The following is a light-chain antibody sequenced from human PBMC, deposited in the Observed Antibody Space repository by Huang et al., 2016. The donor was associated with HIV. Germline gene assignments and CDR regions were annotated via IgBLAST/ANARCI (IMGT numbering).Light chain of an antibody. Sequence: EIVITQSPVTLSVSPGETATLSCRASQSVGHKLAWYQQKPGQSPRLLIYGTSTRASGNPGRFSGSGSGTEFSLSISTLEPEDSAVYYCQQYEKWPPWTFGQGTKVEVK. V-gene: IGKV3-15*01. CDR3: QQYEKWPPWT. J-gene: IGKJ1*01. CDR2: GTS. CDR1: QSVGHK.